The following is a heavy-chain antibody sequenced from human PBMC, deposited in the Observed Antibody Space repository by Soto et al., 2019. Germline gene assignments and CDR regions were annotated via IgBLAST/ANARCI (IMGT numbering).Heavy chain of an antibody. V-gene: IGHV3-48*01. Sequence: PGGSLRLSCAASGFSFSYYTMNWVRQAPGKGLEWIAYISSSSDTIYYADSVRGRFTISRDNGKKSLYLQMDSLGAEDTAVYYCASSLFDTSGYFDHWGQGXLVTVSS. CDR2: ISSSSDTI. J-gene: IGHJ4*02. D-gene: IGHD3-22*01. CDR3: ASSLFDTSGYFDH. CDR1: GFSFSYYT.